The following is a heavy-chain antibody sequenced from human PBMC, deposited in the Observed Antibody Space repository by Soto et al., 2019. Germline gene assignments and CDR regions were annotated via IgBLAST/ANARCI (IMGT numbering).Heavy chain of an antibody. Sequence: LRLSFAASGFTFSSYAMSWVGQAPGKGLEWVSAISGSGGSTYYADSVKGRFTISRDNSKNTLYLQMNSLRAEDTAVYYCASIRGGDTAMAGGYWGQGPLVTVSS. CDR2: ISGSGGST. CDR1: GFTFSSYA. CDR3: ASIRGGDTAMAGGY. V-gene: IGHV3-23*01. D-gene: IGHD5-18*01. J-gene: IGHJ4*02.